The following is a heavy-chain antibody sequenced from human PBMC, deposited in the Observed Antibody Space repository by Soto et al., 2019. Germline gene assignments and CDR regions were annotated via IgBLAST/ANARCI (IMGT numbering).Heavy chain of an antibody. D-gene: IGHD2-15*01. CDR2: IWHDGSEK. J-gene: IGHJ4*02. CDR1: GFTFNKYG. CDR3: AKDGDRTYCSDGNCAFFDS. V-gene: IGHV3-33*06. Sequence: GGSLRLSCAASGFTFNKYGIHWVRQAPGKGLEWVAVIWHDGSEKYYADSVQDRFTISRDNSKKMVYLQMNSLRVDDTAPYYCAKDGDRTYCSDGNCAFFDSWGQGALVTVSS.